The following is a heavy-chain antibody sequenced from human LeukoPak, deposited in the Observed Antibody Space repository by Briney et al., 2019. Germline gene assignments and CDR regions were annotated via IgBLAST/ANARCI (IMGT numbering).Heavy chain of an antibody. V-gene: IGHV4-59*01. J-gene: IGHJ4*02. CDR2: IYSSGST. CDR3: ARGGEAGLAD. D-gene: IGHD4-17*01. Sequence: PSETLSLTCTVSGASMSSYYWTWIRQPPGKGLEWIGYIYSSGSTNSNPSLKRRVTISVDTSKNQFSLNLSSVTAADTAVYYCARGGEAGLADWGQGTLVTVSS. CDR1: GASMSSYY.